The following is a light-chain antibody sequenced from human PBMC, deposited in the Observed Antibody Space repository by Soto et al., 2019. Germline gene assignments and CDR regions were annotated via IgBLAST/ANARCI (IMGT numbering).Light chain of an antibody. Sequence: QSALTQPASVSGSPGQSITISCTGTSSDVGSYNLVSWYQQHPGKAPKVIIYEVIKRPSGVSNRFSGSKSGNTASLTISGPQAEDGADYYCCSYAGSTSLVFGGGTKVTVL. CDR2: EVI. V-gene: IGLV2-23*02. CDR3: CSYAGSTSLV. CDR1: SSDVGSYNL. J-gene: IGLJ2*01.